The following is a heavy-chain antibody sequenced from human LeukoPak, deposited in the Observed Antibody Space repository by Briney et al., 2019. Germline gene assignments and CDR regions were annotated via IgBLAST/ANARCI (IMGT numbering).Heavy chain of an antibody. CDR3: VRDSRYGSGWFEDGLDF. CDR2: INDRGST. Sequence: PSETLSLTCTVSGDSVRSYYWSWIRQPPGQGLEWLGHINDRGSTNYNPSLQGRVTISIDTSKNQFSLKVISLTAADTAVYYCVRDSRYGSGWFEDGLDFWGQGTTVTVSS. J-gene: IGHJ6*02. D-gene: IGHD6-13*01. CDR1: GDSVRSYY. V-gene: IGHV4-59*02.